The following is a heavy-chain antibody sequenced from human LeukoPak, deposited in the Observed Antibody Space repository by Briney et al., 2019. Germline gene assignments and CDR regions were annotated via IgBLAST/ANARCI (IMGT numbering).Heavy chain of an antibody. Sequence: AGGSLKISCQGSGYSFTSYWIGWVRQVPGKGREGMGIIYPGDSDTRYSPSYQGQVTISADKSISTAFLQWSSLKASDTAMYYCARQRIPGIAVAGTDYWGQGTLVTVSS. V-gene: IGHV5-51*01. J-gene: IGHJ4*02. D-gene: IGHD6-19*01. CDR1: GYSFTSYW. CDR2: IYPGDSDT. CDR3: ARQRIPGIAVAGTDY.